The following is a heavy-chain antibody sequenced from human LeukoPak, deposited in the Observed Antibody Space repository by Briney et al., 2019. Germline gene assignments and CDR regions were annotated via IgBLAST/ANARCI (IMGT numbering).Heavy chain of an antibody. CDR3: AKDSSGRFDY. CDR2: ISYDGSNK. CDR1: GFTFSSYA. V-gene: IGHV3-30*18. J-gene: IGHJ4*02. D-gene: IGHD6-19*01. Sequence: GGSLRLSCAASGFTFSSYAMSWVRQAPGKGLEWVAVISYDGSNKYYADSVKGRFTISRDNSKNTLYLQMNSLRAEDTAVYYCAKDSSGRFDYWGQGTLVTVSS.